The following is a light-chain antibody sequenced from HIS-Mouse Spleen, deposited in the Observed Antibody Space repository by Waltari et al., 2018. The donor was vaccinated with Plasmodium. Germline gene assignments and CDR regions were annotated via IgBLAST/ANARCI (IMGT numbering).Light chain of an antibody. V-gene: IGLV3-21*03. CDR2: DDS. CDR3: QVWDSSSDHLAV. Sequence: SYVLTQPPSVSVAPGKTARITCGGNNIGSKSVHWYQQKPGQAPVLVVYDDSDRPSGSPERFSGSNSGNTATLTISRVEAGDEADYYCQVWDSSSDHLAVFGGGTQLTVL. J-gene: IGLJ7*01. CDR1: NIGSKS.